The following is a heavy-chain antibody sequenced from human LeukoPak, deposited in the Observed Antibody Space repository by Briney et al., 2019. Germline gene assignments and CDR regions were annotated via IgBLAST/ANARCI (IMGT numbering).Heavy chain of an antibody. J-gene: IGHJ4*02. CDR2: INPSGGST. Sequence: ASVKVSCKPSGYTFTSYYMYWVRQAPGQGLEWMGIINPSGGSTSYAQKFQGRVTMTRDTSTSTVYMELSSLRSEDTAVYYCARARGDHYSFDYWGQGTLVTVSS. CDR3: ARARGDHYSFDY. D-gene: IGHD3-10*01. CDR1: GYTFTSYY. V-gene: IGHV1-46*01.